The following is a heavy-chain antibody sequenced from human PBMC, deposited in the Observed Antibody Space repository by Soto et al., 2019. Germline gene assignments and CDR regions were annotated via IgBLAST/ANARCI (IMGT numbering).Heavy chain of an antibody. CDR3: AREGTSSGYYYFDY. V-gene: IGHV3-33*01. CDR2: IWYDGSNK. J-gene: IGHJ4*02. CDR1: GFTFSSYG. Sequence: GGSLRLSCAASGFTFSSYGMHWVRRAPGKGLEWVAVIWYDGSNKYYADSVKGRFTISRDNSKNTLYLQMNSLRAEDTAVYYCAREGTSSGYYYFDYWGQGTLVTVSS. D-gene: IGHD3-22*01.